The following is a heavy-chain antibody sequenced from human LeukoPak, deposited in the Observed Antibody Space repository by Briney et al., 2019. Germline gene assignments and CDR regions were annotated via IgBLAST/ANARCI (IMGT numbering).Heavy chain of an antibody. J-gene: IGHJ5*02. V-gene: IGHV1-3*03. CDR2: INAGNGNT. CDR1: GYTFTSYA. CDR3: ARGFITMVRGVTLYWFDP. Sequence: ASVKVSCKASGYTFTSYAMHWVRQAPGQRLEWMGWINAGNGNTKYSQEFQGRVTITRDTSASTAYMELSSLRSEDTAVYYCARGFITMVRGVTLYWFDPWGQGTLVTVSS. D-gene: IGHD3-10*01.